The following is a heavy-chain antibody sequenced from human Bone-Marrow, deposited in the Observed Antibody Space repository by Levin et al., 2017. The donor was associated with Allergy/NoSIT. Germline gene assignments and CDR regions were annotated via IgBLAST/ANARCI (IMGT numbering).Heavy chain of an antibody. D-gene: IGHD1-26*01. J-gene: IGHJ4*02. CDR2: IRDRLNSDTT. CDR1: GIAFRDHY. Sequence: GESLKISCEATGIAFRDHYIDWIRQTPGKGLEWVGRIRDRLNSDTTEYAASVEGRISISRDDSKNLVFLHMNRLKTEDTAAYYCVRSRFRSYLDSWGQGSLVTVSS. V-gene: IGHV3-72*01. CDR3: VRSRFRSYLDS.